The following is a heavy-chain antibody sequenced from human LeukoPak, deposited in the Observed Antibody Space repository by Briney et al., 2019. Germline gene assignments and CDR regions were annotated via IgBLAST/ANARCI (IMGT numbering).Heavy chain of an antibody. CDR3: ARSGNYDC. CDR1: GFTFSSYG. D-gene: IGHD1-1*01. J-gene: IGHJ4*02. Sequence: GRSLRLSCAASGFTFSSYGMHWVRQAPGKGLEWVAVISYDGSNKYYADSVKGRFTISRDNAKNSLYLQMNSLRDEDTAVYYCARSGNYDCWGQGTLVTVSS. CDR2: ISYDGSNK. V-gene: IGHV3-30*03.